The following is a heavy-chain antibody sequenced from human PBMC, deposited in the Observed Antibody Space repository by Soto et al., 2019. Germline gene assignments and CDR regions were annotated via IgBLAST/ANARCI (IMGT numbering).Heavy chain of an antibody. CDR1: GGSFSGYY. CDR3: ARSRARYSYYGMDV. V-gene: IGHV4-34*01. Sequence: AVYGGSFSGYYWSWIRQPPGKGLEWIGEINHSGSTNYNPSLKSRVTISVDTSKNQFSLKLSSVTAADTAVYYCARSRARYSYYGMDVWGQGTTVTVSS. J-gene: IGHJ6*02. D-gene: IGHD5-18*01. CDR2: INHSGST.